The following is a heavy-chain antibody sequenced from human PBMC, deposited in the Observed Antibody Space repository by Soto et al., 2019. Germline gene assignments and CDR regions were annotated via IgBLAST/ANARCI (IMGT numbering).Heavy chain of an antibody. D-gene: IGHD1-1*01. CDR2: MSVDGSNK. V-gene: IGHV3-30*18. CDR1: GFTFRSYG. J-gene: IGHJ6*02. CDR3: AKEFGWELQLSHPYYNSGMDV. Sequence: QVQLVESGGGVVQPGRSLRLSCAASGFTFRSYGMHWVRQAPGKGLGWVALMSVDGSNKYYADSVRGRFTISSDNSNSTLYLQMDILRPEDTAVYYCAKEFGWELQLSHPYYNSGMDVWGQGTTVTVSS.